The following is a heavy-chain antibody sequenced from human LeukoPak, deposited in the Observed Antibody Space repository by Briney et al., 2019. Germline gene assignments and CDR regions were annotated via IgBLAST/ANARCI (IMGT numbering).Heavy chain of an antibody. V-gene: IGHV4-34*01. CDR2: INHSGST. D-gene: IGHD6-19*01. CDR3: ARAAGTGTFDI. Sequence: SETLSLTCAVYGGFFSGYYWSWIRQPPGKGLEWIGEINHSGSTNYNPSLKSRVTISVDTSKNQFSLKLSSVTAADTAVYYCARAAGTGTFDIWGQGTMVTVSS. J-gene: IGHJ3*02. CDR1: GGFFSGYY.